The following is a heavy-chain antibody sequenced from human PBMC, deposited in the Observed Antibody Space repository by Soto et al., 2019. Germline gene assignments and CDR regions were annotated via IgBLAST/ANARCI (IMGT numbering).Heavy chain of an antibody. CDR2: INHSGST. J-gene: IGHJ4*02. CDR1: GGSFSGYY. V-gene: IGHV4-34*01. CDR3: AGLHMVRGGPFDY. D-gene: IGHD3-10*01. Sequence: PSETLSLTCAVYGGSFSGYYWSWIRQPPGKGLEWIGEINHSGSTNYNPSLKSRVTISVDTSKNQFSLKLSSVTAADTAVYYCAGLHMVRGGPFDYWGQGTLVTVSS.